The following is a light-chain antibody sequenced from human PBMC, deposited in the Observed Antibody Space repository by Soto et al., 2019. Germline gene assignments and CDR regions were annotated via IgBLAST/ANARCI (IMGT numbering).Light chain of an antibody. V-gene: IGLV1-40*01. Sequence: QPVLTQPPSVSGAPGQRVTISCTGSSSNIGAGYDVHWYQQLPGTAPKVLIYGNSNRPSGVPDRFSGSKSGTSASLAITGLQAEDEADYYCQSYDSSLRVVFGGGTKLTVL. CDR3: QSYDSSLRVV. J-gene: IGLJ2*01. CDR1: SSNIGAGYD. CDR2: GNS.